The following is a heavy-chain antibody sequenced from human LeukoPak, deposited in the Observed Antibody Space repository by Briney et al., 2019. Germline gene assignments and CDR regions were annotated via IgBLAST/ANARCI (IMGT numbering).Heavy chain of an antibody. V-gene: IGHV3-23*01. CDR1: GFTFRSYA. Sequence: GGSLRLSCAASGFTFRSYAMSWVRQAPGKGLEWVASISGSGDITYYADSVRGRFTVSRDKSINTLYLHMNSPRAEDTAVYYCAKGPTVTSGHFDYWGQGTLVTVSS. D-gene: IGHD4-11*01. J-gene: IGHJ4*02. CDR3: AKGPTVTSGHFDY. CDR2: ISGSGDIT.